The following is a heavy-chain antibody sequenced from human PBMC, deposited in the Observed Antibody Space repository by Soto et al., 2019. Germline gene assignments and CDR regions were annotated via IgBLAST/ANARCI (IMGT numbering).Heavy chain of an antibody. V-gene: IGHV3-15*01. J-gene: IGHJ6*02. CDR2: IKSKTDGGTT. CDR3: TTDPASDYYASSGPIFDYYYYGMDV. D-gene: IGHD3-22*01. Sequence: PGGSLRLSCAASGFTFSNAWMSWVRQAPGKGLEWVGRIKSKTDGGTTDYAAPVKGRFTISRDDSKNTLYLQMNSLKTEDTAVYYCTTDPASDYYASSGPIFDYYYYGMDVWGQGTTVTVSS. CDR1: GFTFSNAW.